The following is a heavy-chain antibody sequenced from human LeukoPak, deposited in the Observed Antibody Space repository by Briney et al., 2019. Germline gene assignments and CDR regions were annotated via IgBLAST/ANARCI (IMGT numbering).Heavy chain of an antibody. Sequence: GGSLRLSCAASGFTFSTYAMSWVRQAPGKGLEWVSTISGRGGSTYYADSVKGRFTISRDNSKNTLYLQMNSLRAEATAVYYCAKVGELAYCGGDCYRGFDFWGQGTLVTVSS. CDR2: ISGRGGST. V-gene: IGHV3-23*01. CDR3: AKVGELAYCGGDCYRGFDF. D-gene: IGHD2-21*02. J-gene: IGHJ4*02. CDR1: GFTFSTYA.